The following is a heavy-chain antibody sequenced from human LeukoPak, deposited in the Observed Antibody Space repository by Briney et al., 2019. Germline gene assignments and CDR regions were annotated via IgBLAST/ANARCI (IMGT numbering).Heavy chain of an antibody. CDR2: IYYSGST. CDR1: GGSISSSSYY. V-gene: IGHV4-39*07. Sequence: ASETLSLTCTVSGGSISSSSYYWGWIRQPPGKGLEWIGSIYYSGSTYYNPSLKSRVTISVDRSKNQFSLKLSSVTAADTAVYYCARLVPTYYDYVWGSPMGAFDIWGQGTMVTVSS. CDR3: ARLVPTYYDYVWGSPMGAFDI. J-gene: IGHJ3*02. D-gene: IGHD3-16*01.